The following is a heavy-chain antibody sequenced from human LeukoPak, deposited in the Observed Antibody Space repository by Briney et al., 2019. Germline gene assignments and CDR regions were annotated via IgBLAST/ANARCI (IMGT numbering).Heavy chain of an antibody. CDR1: GFTFSSYA. CDR3: AKASPTYGDNQNWFDP. Sequence: GGSLRLSCAASGFTFSSYAMSWVRQAPGKGLEWVSAISGSGGSTYYADSVKGRFTISRDNSKNTLYLQMNSLRAEDTAVYYCAKASPTYGDNQNWFDPWGQGTLVTVSS. J-gene: IGHJ5*02. CDR2: ISGSGGST. D-gene: IGHD4-17*01. V-gene: IGHV3-23*01.